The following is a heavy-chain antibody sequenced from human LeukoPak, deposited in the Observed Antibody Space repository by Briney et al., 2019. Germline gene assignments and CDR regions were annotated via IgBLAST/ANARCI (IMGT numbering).Heavy chain of an antibody. V-gene: IGHV4-61*02. Sequence: PSQTLSLTCTVSGGSISSGSYYWSWIRQPAGKGLEWIGRIYTSGSTNYNPSLKSRVTISVDTSKNQFSLKLSSVTAADTAVYYCARGWLAFDYWGQGTLVTVSS. CDR3: ARGWLAFDY. CDR1: GGSISSGSYY. CDR2: IYTSGST. D-gene: IGHD6-19*01. J-gene: IGHJ4*02.